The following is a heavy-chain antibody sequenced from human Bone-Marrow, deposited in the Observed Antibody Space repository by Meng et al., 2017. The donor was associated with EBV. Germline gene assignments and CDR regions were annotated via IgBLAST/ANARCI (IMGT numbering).Heavy chain of an antibody. V-gene: IGHV1-69*06. CDR3: ASESGRGYTPDY. J-gene: IGHJ4*02. CDR1: GGTFSSVS. D-gene: IGHD3-10*01. Sequence: QVVLGLCAGRVKKPRSSVKVSWYPAGGTFSSVSIRWLRRAPGQSLVWMGGLIPMLGATNYTQTFQDRVTIIADKSKSIHYMELSSLRSDDTAVYYCASESGRGYTPDYWGRGTLVTVSS. CDR2: LIPMLGAT.